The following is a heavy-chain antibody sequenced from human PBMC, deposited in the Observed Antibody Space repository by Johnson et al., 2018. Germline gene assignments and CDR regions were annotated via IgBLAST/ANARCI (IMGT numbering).Heavy chain of an antibody. D-gene: IGHD3-16*01. CDR1: GFSFSSYW. J-gene: IGHJ6*02. Sequence: VQLVESGGGLIQPGGSLRVSCAASGFSFSSYWMHWVRQAPGKELVWVSRINSDSRVKNYADSVKGRFTISRHNAKNTLYLQMNNLRGDDPAGYYCGRGGGGKRGPYGLDVWGQGTTVIVAS. CDR3: GRGGGGKRGPYGLDV. CDR2: INSDSRVK. V-gene: IGHV3-74*02.